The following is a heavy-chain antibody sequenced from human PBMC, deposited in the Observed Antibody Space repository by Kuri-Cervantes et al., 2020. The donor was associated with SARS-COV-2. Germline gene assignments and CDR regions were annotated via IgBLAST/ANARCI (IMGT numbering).Heavy chain of an antibody. Sequence: GESLKISCSASGFTFSSYSINWVRQAPGKGLEWVSSISSWSTYIFYADSVKGRFTLSRDNARNSLYLQMNSLRAEDTAVYYCARVIPAAILLTGSGSNWFDPWGQGTLVTVSS. J-gene: IGHJ5*02. D-gene: IGHD2-2*01. CDR3: ARVIPAAILLTGSGSNWFDP. CDR1: GFTFSSYS. V-gene: IGHV3-21*01. CDR2: ISSWSTYI.